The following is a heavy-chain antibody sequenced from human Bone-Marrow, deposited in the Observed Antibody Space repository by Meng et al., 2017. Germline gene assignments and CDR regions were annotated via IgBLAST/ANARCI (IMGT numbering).Heavy chain of an antibody. D-gene: IGHD1-26*01. J-gene: IGHJ3*02. CDR1: GFTFSNYG. V-gene: IGHV3-33*01. Sequence: GGSLRLSCAASGFTFSNYGMHWVRQAPGRGLEWVAVAWFDGTRRYYADFVKGRFTISRDNSKSTLYLEMNSLRGEDTAVYYCARAYSGTYYAHAFDIWGQGTLVTVSS. CDR3: ARAYSGTYYAHAFDI. CDR2: AWFDGTRR.